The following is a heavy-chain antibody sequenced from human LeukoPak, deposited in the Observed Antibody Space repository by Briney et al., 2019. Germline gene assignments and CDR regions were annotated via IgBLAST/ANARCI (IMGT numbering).Heavy chain of an antibody. V-gene: IGHV7-4-1*02. D-gene: IGHD6-13*01. CDR3: ARVSSSSWYYAFDI. Sequence: ASVKVSCKASGYTFTSYAMNWVRQAPGQGLEWMGWINTNTGNPSYAQGFTGRFVFSLDTSVSTAYLQISSLKAEDTAVYYCARVSSSSWYYAFDIWGQGTMVTVSS. J-gene: IGHJ3*02. CDR2: INTNTGNP. CDR1: GYTFTSYA.